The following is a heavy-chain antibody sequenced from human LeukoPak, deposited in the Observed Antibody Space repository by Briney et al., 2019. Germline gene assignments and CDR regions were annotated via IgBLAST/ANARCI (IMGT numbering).Heavy chain of an antibody. V-gene: IGHV1-58*02. CDR1: GFTFTSSA. Sequence: GTSVKVSCKASGFTFTSSAMQWVRQARGQRLEWIGWIVVGSGNTNYAQKFQERVTITRDMSTSTAYMELSSLRSEDTDVYYCAADYDYVWGSYRSPYWGQGTLVTVSS. J-gene: IGHJ4*02. CDR3: AADYDYVWGSYRSPY. D-gene: IGHD3-16*02. CDR2: IVVGSGNT.